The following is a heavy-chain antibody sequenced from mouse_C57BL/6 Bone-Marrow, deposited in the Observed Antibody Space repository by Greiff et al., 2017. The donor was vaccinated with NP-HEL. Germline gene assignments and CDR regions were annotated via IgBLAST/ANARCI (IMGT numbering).Heavy chain of an antibody. Sequence: VQLQQSGAELVRPGASVKLSCTASGFNIKDDYMHWVKQRPEQGLEWIGWIDPENGDTESASKFQGKATITADTTSNTAYLQLSSLTSEDTAVYYCTMGVYYFDYGGQGTTLTVSA. J-gene: IGHJ2*01. CDR1: GFNIKDDY. V-gene: IGHV14-4*01. CDR3: TMGVYYFDY. CDR2: IDPENGDT.